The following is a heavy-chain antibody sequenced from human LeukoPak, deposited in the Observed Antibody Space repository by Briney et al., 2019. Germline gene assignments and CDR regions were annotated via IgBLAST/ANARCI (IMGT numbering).Heavy chain of an antibody. CDR3: ARVEIYSSGWYDFYYFDH. CDR1: GGTFSSYA. D-gene: IGHD6-19*01. Sequence: GSSVKVSCKASGGTFSSYAISWVRQAPGQGLEWMGRIIPILGIANYAQKFQGRVTITADKPTSTAYMELSSLRSEDTAVYYCARVEIYSSGWYDFYYFDHWGQGTLVTVSS. V-gene: IGHV1-69*04. CDR2: IIPILGIA. J-gene: IGHJ4*02.